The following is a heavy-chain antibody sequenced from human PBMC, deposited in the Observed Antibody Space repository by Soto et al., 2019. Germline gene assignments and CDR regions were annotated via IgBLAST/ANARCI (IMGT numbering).Heavy chain of an antibody. CDR3: ARGGGWQRMAPYD. Sequence: QVQLVQSGTEVKKPGASVNVSCKAFGYTFTSYGFSWVRQVPGQGLEWLGWISAFNGDTQYAQTMKGRLTVTTDTSPPPAHGEGGGRTPAPTAVYYGARGGGWQRMAPYDGGKGPLVTV. D-gene: IGHD6-25*01. CDR1: GYTFTSYG. CDR2: ISAFNGDT. J-gene: IGHJ4*02. V-gene: IGHV1-18*04.